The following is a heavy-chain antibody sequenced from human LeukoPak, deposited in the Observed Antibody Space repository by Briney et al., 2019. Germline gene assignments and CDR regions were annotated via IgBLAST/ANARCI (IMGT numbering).Heavy chain of an antibody. V-gene: IGHV4-39*01. J-gene: IGHJ5*02. CDR3: ARQKNQVLSLRAWFDP. CDR2: ICYSGNT. Sequence: SETLAITCTVSGGSISSSSYYWGWIRQPPGKGLEWIGSICYSGNTYKNPSLKSRVTISVDTSKNQLSLKLRSVTAADTAVYYCARQKNQVLSLRAWFDPWGQGTRLTVSS. CDR1: GGSISSSSYY. D-gene: IGHD2-2*01.